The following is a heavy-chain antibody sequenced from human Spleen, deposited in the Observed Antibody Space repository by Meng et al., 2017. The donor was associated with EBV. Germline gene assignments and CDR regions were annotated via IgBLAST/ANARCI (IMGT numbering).Heavy chain of an antibody. Sequence: VQLLESGGGLVKPGESLRLFCVASGFTLRIYGMHWVRLAAGKGLEWVSSISSNSIDIYYEDSVKGRFTISRDNAKNSLFLQMNSLRAEDTAVYYCARDRTSNRFDYWGQGTLVTVSS. D-gene: IGHD2-8*01. V-gene: IGHV3-21*02. CDR2: ISSNSIDI. CDR1: GFTLRIYG. J-gene: IGHJ4*02. CDR3: ARDRTSNRFDY.